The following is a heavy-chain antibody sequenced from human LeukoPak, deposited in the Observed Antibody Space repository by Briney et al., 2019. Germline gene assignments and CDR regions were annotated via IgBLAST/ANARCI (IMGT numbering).Heavy chain of an antibody. Sequence: SGPTLVKPTQTLTLTCTFSGFSLSTSGVGVGWVRQPPGKALEWLALIYWDDDKRYSPSLKSRLTITKDTSKNQVVLTMTNMDPVDTATYYCAHRGRGDYFNNWFDPWGQGTLVTVSS. CDR3: AHRGRGDYFNNWFDP. J-gene: IGHJ5*02. CDR1: GFSLSTSGVG. V-gene: IGHV2-5*02. CDR2: IYWDDDK. D-gene: IGHD4-17*01.